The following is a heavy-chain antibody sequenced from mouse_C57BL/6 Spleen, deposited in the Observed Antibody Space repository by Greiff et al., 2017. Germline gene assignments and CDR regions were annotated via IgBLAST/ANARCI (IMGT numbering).Heavy chain of an antibody. J-gene: IGHJ1*03. CDR1: GYAFTNYL. V-gene: IGHV1-54*01. CDR3: ARSSVLRKDWYFDV. Sequence: QVQLQQSGAELVRPGTSVKVSCKASGYAFTNYLIEWVKQRPGQGLEWIGVINPGSGGTNYNEKFKGKATLTADKSSSTAYMQLSSLTSEDSAVYFCARSSVLRKDWYFDVWGTGTTVTVSS. D-gene: IGHD1-1*01. CDR2: INPGSGGT.